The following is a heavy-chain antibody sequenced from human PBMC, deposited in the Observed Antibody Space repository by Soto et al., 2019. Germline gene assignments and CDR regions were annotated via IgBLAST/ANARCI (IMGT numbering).Heavy chain of an antibody. CDR3: ARDHYDFWSGYYPTHGY. J-gene: IGHJ4*02. V-gene: IGHV1-18*01. CDR2: ISAYNGNT. CDR1: GYTFTSYV. Sequence: ASVKVSCKASGYTFTSYVISWVRQAPGQGLEWMGWISAYNGNTNYAQKLQGRVTMTTDTPTSTAYMELRSLRSDDTAVYYCARDHYDFWSGYYPTHGYCGQGTLVTVSS. D-gene: IGHD3-3*01.